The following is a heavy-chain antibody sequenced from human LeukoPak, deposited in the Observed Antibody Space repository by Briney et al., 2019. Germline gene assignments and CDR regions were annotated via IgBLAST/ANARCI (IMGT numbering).Heavy chain of an antibody. CDR3: ARPLYYYDSSGYFDY. Sequence: PGGSLRLSCAASGFTFSDYYMSWVRQAPGKGLEWVAVISYDGSNKYYADSVKGRFTISRDNSKNTLYLQMNSLRAEDTAVYYCARPLYYYDSSGYFDYWGQGTLVTVSS. D-gene: IGHD3-22*01. V-gene: IGHV3-30*03. CDR2: ISYDGSNK. J-gene: IGHJ4*02. CDR1: GFTFSDYY.